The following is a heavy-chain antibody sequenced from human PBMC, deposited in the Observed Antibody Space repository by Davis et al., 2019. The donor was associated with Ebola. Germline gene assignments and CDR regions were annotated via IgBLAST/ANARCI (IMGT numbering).Heavy chain of an antibody. CDR2: ISSDGIKE. Sequence: PGGSLRLSCTASGFTFSNFAINWVRQAPGKGLEWVALISSDGIKEYYADSVRGRFTISRDNSRDTVYLQMDRLTGEDTAVYYCARDPAIASRHYFYFYDLDVWGQGTTVTVSS. J-gene: IGHJ6*02. V-gene: IGHV3-30-3*01. CDR3: ARDPAIASRHYFYFYDLDV. CDR1: GFTFSNFA. D-gene: IGHD6-6*01.